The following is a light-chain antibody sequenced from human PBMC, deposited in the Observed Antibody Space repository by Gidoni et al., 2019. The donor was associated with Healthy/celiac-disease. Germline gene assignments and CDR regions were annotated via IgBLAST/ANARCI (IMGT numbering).Light chain of an antibody. J-gene: IGLJ3*02. Sequence: SSELTQDPSVSVALGQTVRITCQGDSLRSYYASWYQQKPGQAPVLVIYGKNNRPSGIPDRFSGSSSGNTASLTITGAQAEDEADYYGNSRDSSGNHPWVFGGGTKLTVL. CDR1: SLRSYY. V-gene: IGLV3-19*01. CDR3: NSRDSSGNHPWV. CDR2: GKN.